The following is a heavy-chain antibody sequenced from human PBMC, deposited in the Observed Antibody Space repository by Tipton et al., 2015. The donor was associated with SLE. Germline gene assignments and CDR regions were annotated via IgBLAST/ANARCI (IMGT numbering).Heavy chain of an antibody. Sequence: TLSLTCSVSGASLSIGSYYWSWIRQPAGKGLEWIGSISYSGSTYYNPSLKSRVTISVDTSKNQFSLKLSSVTAADTAVYYCARSLSRKWTLDRWGQGTLVTVSS. CDR1: GASLSIGSYY. V-gene: IGHV4-39*07. J-gene: IGHJ5*02. CDR2: ISYSGST. D-gene: IGHD1-26*01. CDR3: ARSLSRKWTLDR.